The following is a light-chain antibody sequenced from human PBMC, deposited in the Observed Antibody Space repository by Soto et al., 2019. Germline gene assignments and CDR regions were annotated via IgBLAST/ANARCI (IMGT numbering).Light chain of an antibody. CDR2: DAS. CDR1: QSISSW. V-gene: IGKV1-5*01. CDR3: QHYNSCSGP. J-gene: IGKJ1*01. Sequence: DLQMTQSPSTLTASVGDRVTITCRASQSISSWLAWYQQKPGKAPKLLIYDASSLESGVPSRFSGSGSGTECTLTISSLRPDEFATYYCQHYNSCSGPFGQGTKVEIK.